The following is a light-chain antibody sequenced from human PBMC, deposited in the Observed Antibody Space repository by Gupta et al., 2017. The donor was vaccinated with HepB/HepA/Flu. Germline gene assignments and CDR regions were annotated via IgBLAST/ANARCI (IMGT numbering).Light chain of an antibody. V-gene: IGLV1-47*01. CDR2: RDT. Sequence: VHWYQQLPGTAPKLLIYRDTPRPSVVPDRFYGSKSGTSASLAISGLRSEDEAYYYCPAWDDSVSGRGLFGGGTKLTVL. CDR3: PAWDDSVSGRGL. J-gene: IGLJ2*01.